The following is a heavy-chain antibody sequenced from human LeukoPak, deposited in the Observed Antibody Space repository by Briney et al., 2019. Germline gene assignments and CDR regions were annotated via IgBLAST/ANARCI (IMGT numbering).Heavy chain of an antibody. J-gene: IGHJ5*02. Sequence: GGSLRLSCAASGFTFNDYYMSWIRQASGKGLEWLSYINIGGTNTHYADSVKGRFTISRDNAKKSLYLEMNNLRAEDTAVYYCATDGAGFDTWGQGVLVTVSS. V-gene: IGHV3-11*01. CDR3: ATDGAGFDT. CDR1: GFTFNDYY. CDR2: INIGGTNT.